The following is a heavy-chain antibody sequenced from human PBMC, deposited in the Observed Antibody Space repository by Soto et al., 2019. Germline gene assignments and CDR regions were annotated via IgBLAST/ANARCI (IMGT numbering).Heavy chain of an antibody. CDR1: GFTFSSYS. CDR3: ARDPYRDTAMDPGDY. CDR2: ISSSSSTI. D-gene: IGHD5-18*01. J-gene: IGHJ4*02. Sequence: GGSLRLSCAASGFTFSSYSMNWVRQAPGKGLEWVSYISSSSSTIYYADSVKGRFTISRDNAKNSLYLQMNSLRDEDTAVYYCARDPYRDTAMDPGDYWGQGTLVTVSS. V-gene: IGHV3-48*02.